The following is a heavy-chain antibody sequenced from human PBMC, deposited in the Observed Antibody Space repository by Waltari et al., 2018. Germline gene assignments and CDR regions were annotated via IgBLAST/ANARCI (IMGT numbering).Heavy chain of an antibody. CDR1: GVIFRSNA. J-gene: IGHJ4*02. CDR3: ARDPLNDYGGWDDY. V-gene: IGHV3-23*01. CDR2: ISGTGENS. D-gene: IGHD4-17*01. Sequence: EVELLESGGTLVQPGGSLRVSCAASGVIFRSNAFSWVRQAPGKGREWVSSISGTGENSYYAESVKGRFTISRDNSKNTVFLQMNNLRVDDTAIYYCARDPLNDYGGWDDYWGQGTLVTVSS.